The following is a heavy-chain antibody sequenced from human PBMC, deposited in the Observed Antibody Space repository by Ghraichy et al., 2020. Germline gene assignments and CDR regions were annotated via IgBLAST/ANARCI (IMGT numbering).Heavy chain of an antibody. V-gene: IGHV3-11*01. D-gene: IGHD3-22*01. CDR1: GFSFRDYY. CDR2: ISSGGSTI. Sequence: GESLNTSCAGSGFSFRDYYLTWIRQAPGKGLEWVSYISSGGSTIYYADSVKGRFTISRDNAKNSLSLHMNSLRAEDTAVYYCARFTPITMIVVVINVGGAFDMWGQGTMVTVSS. J-gene: IGHJ3*02. CDR3: ARFTPITMIVVVINVGGAFDM.